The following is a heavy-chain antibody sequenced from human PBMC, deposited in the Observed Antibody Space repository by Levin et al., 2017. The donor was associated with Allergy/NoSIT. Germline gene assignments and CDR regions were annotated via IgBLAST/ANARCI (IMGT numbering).Heavy chain of an antibody. D-gene: IGHD6-19*01. V-gene: IGHV3-23*01. CDR1: GFTFSSYA. J-gene: IGHJ4*02. Sequence: GESLKISCAASGFTFSSYAMSWVRQAPGKGLEWVSAISGSGGSTYYADSVKGRFTISRDNSKNTLYLQMNSLRAEDTAVYYCAMYSSGWYVGDDYWGQGTLVTVSS. CDR3: AMYSSGWYVGDDY. CDR2: ISGSGGST.